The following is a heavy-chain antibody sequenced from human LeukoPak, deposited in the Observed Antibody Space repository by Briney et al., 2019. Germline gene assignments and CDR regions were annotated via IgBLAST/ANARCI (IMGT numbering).Heavy chain of an antibody. CDR2: IRYDGSNK. J-gene: IGHJ5*02. D-gene: IGHD6-19*01. CDR1: VFTFSSYG. Sequence: PGGSLRLSCAASVFTFSSYGMHWVRQAPGKGLEWVAFIRYDGSNKYYADSVKGRFTISRDNSKNTLYLQMNSLRAEDTAVYYCAGSSSGWYGEIWFDPWGQGTLVTVSS. CDR3: AGSSSGWYGEIWFDP. V-gene: IGHV3-30*02.